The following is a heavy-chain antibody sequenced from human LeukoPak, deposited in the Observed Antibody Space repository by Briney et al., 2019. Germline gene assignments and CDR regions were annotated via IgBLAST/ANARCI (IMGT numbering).Heavy chain of an antibody. CDR2: INHSGST. CDR1: GGSFSGYY. CDR3: ARGLRLLPPRFDI. Sequence: KPSETLSLTCAVCGGSFSGYYWSWIRQPPGKGLEWIGEINHSGSTNYNPSLKSRVTISVDTSKNQFSLKLSSVTAADTAVYYCARGLRLLPPRFDIWGQGTMVTVSS. J-gene: IGHJ3*02. V-gene: IGHV4-34*01. D-gene: IGHD2-15*01.